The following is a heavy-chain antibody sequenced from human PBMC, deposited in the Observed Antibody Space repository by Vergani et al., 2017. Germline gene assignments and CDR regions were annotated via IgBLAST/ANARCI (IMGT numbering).Heavy chain of an antibody. CDR1: GYTFTSYG. V-gene: IGHV1-18*01. CDR2: ISAYNGNT. Sequence: QVQLVQSGAEVKKPGASVKVSCKASGYTFTSYGISWVRQAPGQGLEWMGWISAYNGNTNYAQKLQGRVTMTTDTSTSTAYMELRSLRSDDTAVYYCARDNAWESIAAAGTSFADYWGQGTLVTVSS. D-gene: IGHD6-13*01. CDR3: ARDNAWESIAAAGTSFADY. J-gene: IGHJ4*02.